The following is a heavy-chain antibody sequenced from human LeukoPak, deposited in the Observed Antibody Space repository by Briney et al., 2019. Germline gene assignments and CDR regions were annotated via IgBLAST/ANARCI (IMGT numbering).Heavy chain of an antibody. D-gene: IGHD6-19*01. V-gene: IGHV3-30*03. CDR3: ARGRPGYSSWFDP. CDR1: GFTFSTFG. J-gene: IGHJ5*02. CDR2: ISYDGSNK. Sequence: GRSLRLSCAASGFTFSTFGMHWVRQAPGKGLEWVAVISYDGSNKYYGDSVKGRFTISRDNSKNTLYLQMNSLRAEDTAVYYCARGRPGYSSWFDPWGQGTLVTVSS.